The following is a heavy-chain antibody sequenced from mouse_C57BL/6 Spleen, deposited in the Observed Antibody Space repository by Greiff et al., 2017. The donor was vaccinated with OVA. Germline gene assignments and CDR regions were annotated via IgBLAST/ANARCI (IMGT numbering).Heavy chain of an antibody. J-gene: IGHJ3*01. D-gene: IGHD2-1*01. CDR3: TYGNHWFAY. Sequence: VQLQQSGAELVRPGASVKLSCTASGFNIKDDYMHWVKQRPEQGLEWIGWIDPENGDTEYASKFQGKATITADTSSNTAYLQLSSRTSEDTAVYYCTYGNHWFAYWGQGTLVTVSA. CDR1: GFNIKDDY. V-gene: IGHV14-4*01. CDR2: IDPENGDT.